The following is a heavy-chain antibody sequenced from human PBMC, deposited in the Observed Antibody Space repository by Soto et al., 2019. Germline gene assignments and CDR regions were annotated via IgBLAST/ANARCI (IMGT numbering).Heavy chain of an antibody. J-gene: IGHJ4*02. Sequence: QVQLVQSGAEVKKPGASVKVCCKASGYTFTSYDINWVRQATGQGLEWMGWMNPNCGNTGYAQKFQGRVTMTRNTSRSTAYMERSSLRSEDTAGYYCARGRSDYLDYWRQGTLVNVS. CDR2: MNPNCGNT. CDR1: GYTFTSYD. D-gene: IGHD2-15*01. V-gene: IGHV1-8*01. CDR3: ARGRSDYLDY.